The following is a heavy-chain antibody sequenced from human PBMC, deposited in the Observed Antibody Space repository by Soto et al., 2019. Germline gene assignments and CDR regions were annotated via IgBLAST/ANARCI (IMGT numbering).Heavy chain of an antibody. J-gene: IGHJ4*02. CDR2: IYWDDDK. D-gene: IGHD6-19*01. Sequence: QITLKESGPTQVKPTQTLTLTCTVSGFSLSTIGVGVGWIRQPPRKPLQWLALIYWDDDKCYSPSLKRRFTTAKDTSKNQVVLTMTNMDPVDTATYYCAHTTGGSGWAIMDYWGQGTLVTVSS. CDR3: AHTTGGSGWAIMDY. CDR1: GFSLSTIGVG. V-gene: IGHV2-5*02.